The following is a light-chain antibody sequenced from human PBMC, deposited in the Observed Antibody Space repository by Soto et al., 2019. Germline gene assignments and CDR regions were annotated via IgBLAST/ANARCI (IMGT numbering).Light chain of an antibody. CDR2: SNN. J-gene: IGLJ2*01. V-gene: IGLV1-44*01. Sequence: QSVLTQPPSASGTPGQRVTISCSGSSSNIGSNTVNWYQQLPGTAPKLLIYSNNQRPSGVPDRFSGSKSGTSASLAISGLQYEYEADYYCAAWDDSLNGVVFGGGTKLTV. CDR3: AAWDDSLNGVV. CDR1: SSNIGSNT.